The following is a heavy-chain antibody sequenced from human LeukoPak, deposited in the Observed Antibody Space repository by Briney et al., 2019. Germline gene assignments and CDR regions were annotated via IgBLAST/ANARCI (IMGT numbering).Heavy chain of an antibody. Sequence: SETLSLTCTVSGGSISSSSYYWGWIRQPPGKGLEWIGSIYYSGSTYYNPSLKSRVTISVDTSKNQFSLKLSSVTAADTAVYYCAKVTATTFDYWGQGTLVTVSS. J-gene: IGHJ4*02. CDR3: AKVTATTFDY. CDR2: IYYSGST. D-gene: IGHD2-21*02. V-gene: IGHV4-39*01. CDR1: GGSISSSSYY.